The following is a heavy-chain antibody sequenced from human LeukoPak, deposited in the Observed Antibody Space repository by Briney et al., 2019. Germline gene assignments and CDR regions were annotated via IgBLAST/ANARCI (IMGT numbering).Heavy chain of an antibody. CDR2: IYYSGNT. V-gene: IGHV4-39*01. J-gene: IGHJ4*02. Sequence: PSETLSLTCTVSGSSISSSSYYWGWIRQPPGKGLEWIGSIYYSGNTYYNPSLKSRVTMSVDTSRDQFSLKLSSVTAADTAVYYCARHPLRSTAYFDYWGQGTLVTVSS. CDR3: ARHPLRSTAYFDY. D-gene: IGHD2-2*01. CDR1: GSSISSSSYY.